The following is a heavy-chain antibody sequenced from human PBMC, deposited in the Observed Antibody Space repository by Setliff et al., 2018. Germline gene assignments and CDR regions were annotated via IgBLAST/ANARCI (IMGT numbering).Heavy chain of an antibody. CDR1: GFSISSGYY. D-gene: IGHD6-6*01. V-gene: IGHV4-38-2*01. Sequence: TSETLSLTCAVSGFSISSGYYWGWIRQPPEKGLEWIGEINHRGSTNYNPSLKSRVTISIDTSKDQFSLKLISMTAADAAVYYCARGRNIAARLLDSWGQGTLVTVSS. J-gene: IGHJ4*02. CDR3: ARGRNIAARLLDS. CDR2: INHRGST.